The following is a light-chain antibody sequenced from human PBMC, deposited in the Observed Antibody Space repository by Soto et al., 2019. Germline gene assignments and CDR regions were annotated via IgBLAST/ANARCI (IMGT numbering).Light chain of an antibody. CDR1: SSDVGNYNH. J-gene: IGLJ2*01. CDR2: EGS. Sequence: QSALPQPASVSGSPRQSITISCTGTSSDVGNYNHVSWYQHYPGKAPTLIIYEGSKRHSGVSNRFSGSKSGNTASLTISGLQAEDEDDYYCCSYAGDNTFIFGGGTKVTVL. V-gene: IGLV2-23*03. CDR3: CSYAGDNTFI.